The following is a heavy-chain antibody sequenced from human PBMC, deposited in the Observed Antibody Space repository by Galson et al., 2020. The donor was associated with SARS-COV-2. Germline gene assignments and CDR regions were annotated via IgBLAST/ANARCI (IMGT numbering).Heavy chain of an antibody. CDR2: INTNVNTYAT. V-gene: IGHV3-73*01. CDR3: TTGGSPHYMDV. D-gene: IGHD7-27*01. CDR1: GFTFSGSS. J-gene: IGHJ6*03. Sequence: GGSLRLSCAASGFTFSGSSILWVRQAPGRGLDRLGRINTNVNTYATQYPASVRGRFTISRDDSKDTAYLQMNSLKTEDTAVYYCTTGGSPHYMDVWGKGTTVTVSS.